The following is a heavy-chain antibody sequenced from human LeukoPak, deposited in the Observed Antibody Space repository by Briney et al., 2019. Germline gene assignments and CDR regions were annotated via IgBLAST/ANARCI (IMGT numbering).Heavy chain of an antibody. CDR2: ISGYYGNT. D-gene: IGHD5-24*01. Sequence: ASVKVSCKASGYSFTTYGVSWVRQAPGQGLEWMAWISGYYGNTNYAQEYQGRLTLTADTSTSTAYMELRSLRSDDTAVYYCASGREGYNPSDYWGQGTLVTVSS. J-gene: IGHJ4*02. V-gene: IGHV1-18*01. CDR3: ASGREGYNPSDY. CDR1: GYSFTTYG.